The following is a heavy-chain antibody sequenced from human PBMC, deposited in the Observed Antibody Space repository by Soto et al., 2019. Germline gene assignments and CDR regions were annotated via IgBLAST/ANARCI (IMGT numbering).Heavy chain of an antibody. CDR2: IYYSGST. V-gene: IGHV4-59*08. J-gene: IGHJ5*02. Sequence: SETLSLTCTVSGGSISSYYWSWIRQPPGKGLEWIGYIYYSGSTNYNPSLKSRVTISVDTSKNQFSLKLSSVTAADTAGYYCARQSSSSSHWFDPWGQGTLVTVSS. CDR3: ARQSSSSSHWFDP. D-gene: IGHD6-6*01. CDR1: GGSISSYY.